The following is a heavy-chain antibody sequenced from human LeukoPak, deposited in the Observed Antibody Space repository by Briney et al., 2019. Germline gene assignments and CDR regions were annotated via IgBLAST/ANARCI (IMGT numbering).Heavy chain of an antibody. V-gene: IGHV4-34*01. D-gene: IGHD3-22*01. CDR1: GGSFSGYY. Sequence: PSETLSLTCAVYGGSFSGYYWSWIRQPPGKGLELIGEINHSGSTNYNPSLKSRVTISVDTSKNQFSLKLSSVTAAGTAVYYCARGLNYYDSSGYSSYYYYMDVWGKGTPVTVSS. CDR3: ARGLNYYDSSGYSSYYYYMDV. CDR2: INHSGST. J-gene: IGHJ6*03.